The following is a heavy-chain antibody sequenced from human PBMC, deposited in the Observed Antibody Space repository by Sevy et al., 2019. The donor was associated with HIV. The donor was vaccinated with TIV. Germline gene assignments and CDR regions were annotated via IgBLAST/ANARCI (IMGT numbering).Heavy chain of an antibody. CDR1: GFTFGDYA. J-gene: IGHJ6*02. D-gene: IGHD3-10*01. V-gene: IGHV3-49*03. CDR3: TRIRGTISPFYYFGMDV. Sequence: GGSLRLSCTASGFTFGDYAMSWIRQTPGKGLDWVGLIRSKTFGGTTEYAASVKGSFTISRDDSKSIAYLQMSSLKTEDTAVYYCTRIRGTISPFYYFGMDVWGQGITVTVSS. CDR2: IRSKTFGGTT.